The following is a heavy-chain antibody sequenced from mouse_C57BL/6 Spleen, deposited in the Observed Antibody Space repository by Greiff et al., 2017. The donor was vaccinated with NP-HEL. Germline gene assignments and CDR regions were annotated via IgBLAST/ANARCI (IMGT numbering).Heavy chain of an antibody. D-gene: IGHD1-1*01. CDR3: ARRHYGSSFDY. J-gene: IGHJ2*01. Sequence: LVESGAELMKPGASVKLSCKATGYTFTGYWIEWVKQRPGHGLEWIGEILLGSGSNNYNEKFKGKATFTADTSSNTAYMQLSSLTTEDSAIHYCARRHYGSSFDYWGQGTTLTVSS. V-gene: IGHV1-9*01. CDR1: GYTFTGYW. CDR2: ILLGSGSN.